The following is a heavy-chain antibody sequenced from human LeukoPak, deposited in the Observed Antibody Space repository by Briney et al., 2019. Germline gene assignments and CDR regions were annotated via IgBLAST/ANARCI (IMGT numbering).Heavy chain of an antibody. V-gene: IGHV4-4*02. D-gene: IGHD3-22*01. CDR2: IYHSGST. J-gene: IGHJ4*02. CDR1: GGSINSNNW. Sequence: SETLSLTCAVSGGSINSNNWWSWVRQPPGKGLEWIGEIYHSGSTNYNPSLKSRVTISVDKSKNQFSLKLSSVTAADTAVYYCARAGPYNYYEGGYDYWGQGTLVTVSS. CDR3: ARAGPYNYYEGGYDY.